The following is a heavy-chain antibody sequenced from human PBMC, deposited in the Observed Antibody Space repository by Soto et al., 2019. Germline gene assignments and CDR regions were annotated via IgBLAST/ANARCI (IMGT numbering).Heavy chain of an antibody. Sequence: SETLSLTCTVSGYSISSGYYWGWIRQPPGKGLEWIGSIYHSGSTYYNPSLKSRVTISVDTSKNRFSLKLSSVTAADTAGYYCARVPDEIEYSSHFDYWGQGTLVTVSS. D-gene: IGHD6-6*01. CDR1: GYSISSGYY. J-gene: IGHJ4*02. CDR3: ARVPDEIEYSSHFDY. CDR2: IYHSGST. V-gene: IGHV4-38-2*02.